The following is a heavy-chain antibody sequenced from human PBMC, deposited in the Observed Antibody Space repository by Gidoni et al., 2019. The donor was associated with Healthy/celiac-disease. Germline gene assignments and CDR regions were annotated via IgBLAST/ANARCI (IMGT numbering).Heavy chain of an antibody. CDR3: ARDPGYCSGASCLHDAFDI. V-gene: IGHV4-59*01. CDR2: IYYTGGST. Sequence: QVQLQESGPGLVKPSETLSLTCTVSGGSISSYYWSWIRQSPGKGLEWIGYIYYTGGSTNYNPSLKSRVTISVDTSKNQFSLKLSSVTAADTAVYYCARDPGYCSGASCLHDAFDIWGQGTMVTVSS. J-gene: IGHJ3*02. CDR1: GGSISSYY. D-gene: IGHD2-15*01.